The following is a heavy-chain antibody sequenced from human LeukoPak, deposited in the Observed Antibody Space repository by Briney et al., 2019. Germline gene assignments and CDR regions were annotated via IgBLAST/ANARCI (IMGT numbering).Heavy chain of an antibody. J-gene: IGHJ4*02. CDR3: ARGFLGKFGDSLGY. CDR2: ISAYNGNT. Sequence: GASVKVSCKASGYTFTSYGISWVRQAPGQGLEWMGWISAYNGNTNYAQKLQGRVTMTTDTTTSTAYMELRSLRSDDTAVCYCARGFLGKFGDSLGYWGQGTLVTVSS. V-gene: IGHV1-18*01. D-gene: IGHD2-15*01. CDR1: GYTFTSYG.